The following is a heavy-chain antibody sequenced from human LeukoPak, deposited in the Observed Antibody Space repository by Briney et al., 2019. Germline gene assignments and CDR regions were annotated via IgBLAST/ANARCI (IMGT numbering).Heavy chain of an antibody. CDR2: IKQDGSGK. V-gene: IGHV3-7*01. Sequence: GGSLRLSCAASGFTFSSYWMSWVRQAPGKGLEWVANIKQDGSGKYYVDSVKGRFTISRDNAKNSLYLQMNSLRAEDTAVYYCARDLNEGDFDYWGQGTLVTVSS. CDR3: ARDLNEGDFDY. D-gene: IGHD1-1*01. CDR1: GFTFSSYW. J-gene: IGHJ4*02.